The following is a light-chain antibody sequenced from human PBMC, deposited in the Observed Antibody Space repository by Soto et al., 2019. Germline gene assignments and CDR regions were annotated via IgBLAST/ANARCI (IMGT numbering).Light chain of an antibody. J-gene: IGKJ4*01. CDR1: QPISVW. Sequence: DIPMTQSPSSVSASVGDRVTITCRASQPISVWLAWYQQRPGQAPKLLIYSASTLQTGVPSRFSGSGSKTEFTLTISSLQTEDFGTYYCQQADSFPPLTFGGGTKVEMK. CDR2: SAS. CDR3: QQADSFPPLT. V-gene: IGKV1-12*01.